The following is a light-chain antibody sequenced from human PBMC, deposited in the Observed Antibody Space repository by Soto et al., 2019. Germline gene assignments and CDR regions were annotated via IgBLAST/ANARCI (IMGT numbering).Light chain of an antibody. CDR1: QSVSSSY. Sequence: EIVLTQSPGTLSLSPGERATLSCRASQSVSSSYVAWYHQKPCQAPRLLIYGASSSATGIPARFTGSGSGRDFTLTISRLEPEDFPVYYCPQYGSSPPTFGQGTKLESK. J-gene: IGKJ2*01. CDR2: GAS. CDR3: PQYGSSPPT. V-gene: IGKV3-20*01.